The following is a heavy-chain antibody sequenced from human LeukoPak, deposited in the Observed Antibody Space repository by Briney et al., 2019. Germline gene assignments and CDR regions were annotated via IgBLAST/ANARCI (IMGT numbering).Heavy chain of an antibody. V-gene: IGHV3-23*01. J-gene: IGHJ5*02. CDR1: GFTFSSYG. Sequence: GGTLRLSCAASGFTFSSYGMSWVRQAPGKGLEWVSAISGSGGSTYYADSVKGRFTISRDNSKNTLYLQMNSLRAEDTAVYYCAKEVSVPSTSNWFDPWGQGTLVTVSS. CDR3: AKEVSVPSTSNWFDP. CDR2: ISGSGGST. D-gene: IGHD2-2*01.